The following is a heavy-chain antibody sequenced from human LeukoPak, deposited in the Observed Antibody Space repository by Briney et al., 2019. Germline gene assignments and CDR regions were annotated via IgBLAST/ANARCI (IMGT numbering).Heavy chain of an antibody. Sequence: SVKVSCKASGGTFSSYAISWERQAPGQGLEWMGGIIPIFGTANYAQKFQGRVTITADESTSTAYMELSSLRSEDTAVYYCARGFTDYGTLINWFDPWGQGTLVTVSS. CDR3: ARGFTDYGTLINWFDP. CDR2: IIPIFGTA. V-gene: IGHV1-69*13. J-gene: IGHJ5*02. CDR1: GGTFSSYA. D-gene: IGHD4-17*01.